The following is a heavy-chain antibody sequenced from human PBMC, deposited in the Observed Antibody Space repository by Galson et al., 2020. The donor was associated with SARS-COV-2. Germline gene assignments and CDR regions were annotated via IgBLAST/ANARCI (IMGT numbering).Heavy chain of an antibody. CDR1: GGTFSSYA. Sequence: ASVKVSCKASGGTFSSYAISWVRQAPGQGLEWMGGIIPIFGTANYAQKFQGRVTITTDEATSTAYMALSSLRSEDTAVYYCARGGWSSSSGRGYYYYYMDVWGKGTTVTVSS. CDR2: IIPIFGTA. J-gene: IGHJ6*03. V-gene: IGHV1-69*05. CDR3: ARGGWSSSSGRGYYYYYMDV. D-gene: IGHD6-6*01.